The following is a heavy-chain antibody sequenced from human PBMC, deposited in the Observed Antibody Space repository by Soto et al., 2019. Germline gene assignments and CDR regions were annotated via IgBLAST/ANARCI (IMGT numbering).Heavy chain of an antibody. CDR3: ARLAYGGIAAAGIDY. J-gene: IGHJ4*02. CDR2: INHSGST. V-gene: IGHV4-34*01. CDR1: GGSFSGYY. Sequence: SDTLSLTCAVYGGSFSGYYWSRFRQPPGKGLEWIGEINHSGSTNYNPSLKSRVTISVDTSKNQFSLKLSSVTAADTAVYYCARLAYGGIAAAGIDYWGQGTLVTVS. D-gene: IGHD6-13*01.